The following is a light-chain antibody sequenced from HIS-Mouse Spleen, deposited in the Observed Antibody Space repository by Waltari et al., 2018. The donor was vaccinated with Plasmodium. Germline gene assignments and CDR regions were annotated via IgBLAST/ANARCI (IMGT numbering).Light chain of an antibody. J-gene: IGLJ3*02. CDR2: DVS. V-gene: IGLV2-14*03. CDR1: SSDVGGYNY. CDR3: SSYTSSSTRV. Sequence: QSALTQPASVSGSPGQSITISCTGTSSDVGGYNYVSWYQQHPGKAPKLIIYDVSNPPSGVSNCFSGLKSGTTASLTISGLQAEDEADYYCSSYTSSSTRVFGGGTKLTVL.